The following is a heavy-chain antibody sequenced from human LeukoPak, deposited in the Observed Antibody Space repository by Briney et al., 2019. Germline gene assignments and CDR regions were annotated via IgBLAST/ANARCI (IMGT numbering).Heavy chain of an antibody. Sequence: GGSLRLSCAASGFTFSSYGMHWVRQAPGKGLEWVAVISYDGSNKFYAHSVKGRFTISRDNSKDTLYLQMNSLRAEDTAVYYCARQYDSSGYSAFDIWGQGTMVTVSS. V-gene: IGHV3-30*03. CDR2: ISYDGSNK. J-gene: IGHJ3*02. CDR1: GFTFSSYG. CDR3: ARQYDSSGYSAFDI. D-gene: IGHD3-22*01.